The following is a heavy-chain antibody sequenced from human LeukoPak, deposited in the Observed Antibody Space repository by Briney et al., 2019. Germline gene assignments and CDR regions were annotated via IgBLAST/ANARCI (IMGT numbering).Heavy chain of an antibody. D-gene: IGHD3-10*01. V-gene: IGHV3-48*01. CDR2: ISTSGSTI. Sequence: GGSLRLSCAASGFTFSSKNINWVRQTPGQGLEWVAHISTSGSTIFYGDSVRGRFTISRDNVKSSVSLQMNSLRGEDTAVYYCVSVDRGSGYFDHWGQGILVTVSS. CDR3: VSVDRGSGYFDH. CDR1: GFTFSSKN. J-gene: IGHJ4*02.